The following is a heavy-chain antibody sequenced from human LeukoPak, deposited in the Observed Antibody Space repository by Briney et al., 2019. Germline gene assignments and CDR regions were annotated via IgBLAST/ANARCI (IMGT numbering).Heavy chain of an antibody. CDR2: IRSKANSYAT. Sequence: GSLRLSCAASGFTFSGSAMHWVRQASGKGLGWVGRIRSKANSYATAYAASVKGRFTISRDDSKNTAYLQMNSLKTEDTAVYYCTRRIYGYNWNDGGFDYWGQGTLVTVSS. D-gene: IGHD1-20*01. V-gene: IGHV3-73*01. J-gene: IGHJ4*02. CDR3: TRRIYGYNWNDGGFDY. CDR1: GFTFSGSA.